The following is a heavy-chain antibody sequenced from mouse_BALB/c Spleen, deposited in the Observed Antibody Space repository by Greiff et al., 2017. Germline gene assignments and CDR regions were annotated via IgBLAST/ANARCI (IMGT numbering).Heavy chain of an antibody. CDR1: GFTFSSFG. J-gene: IGHJ3*01. V-gene: IGHV5-17*02. CDR3: ARSGNYGWFAY. CDR2: ISSGSSTI. D-gene: IGHD2-1*01. Sequence: EVMLVESGGGLVQPGGSRKLSCAASGFTFSSFGMHWVRQAPEKGLEWVAYISSGSSTIYYADTVKGRFTISRDNPKNTLFLQMTSLRSEDTAMYYCARSGNYGWFAYWGQGTLVTVSA.